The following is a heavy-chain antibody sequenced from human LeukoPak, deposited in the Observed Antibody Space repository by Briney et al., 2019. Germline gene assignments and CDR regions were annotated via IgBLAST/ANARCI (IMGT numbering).Heavy chain of an antibody. D-gene: IGHD1-1*01. CDR3: ARGGLTGTPGSAFDI. CDR2: IIPIFGTA. J-gene: IGHJ3*02. Sequence: ASVKVSCKASGGTFISYAISWVRQAPGQGLEWMGGIIPIFGTANYAQKFQGRVTITADKSTSTAYMELSSLRSEDTAVYYCARGGLTGTPGSAFDIWGQGTMVTVSS. CDR1: GGTFISYA. V-gene: IGHV1-69*06.